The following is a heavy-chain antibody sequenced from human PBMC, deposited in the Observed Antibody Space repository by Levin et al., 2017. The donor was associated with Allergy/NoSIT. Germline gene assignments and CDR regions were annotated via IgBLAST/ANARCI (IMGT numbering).Heavy chain of an antibody. CDR1: GFAVSGNY. D-gene: IGHD3-10*01. J-gene: IGHJ2*01. V-gene: IGHV3-53*01. CDR3: ATWRFGENWYFDV. Sequence: GGSRRLSCAASGFAVSGNYIAWVRQAPGKGLEWVSSIYRGGGTYYADSVKSRFSVSRDNHRNIVYLQINSLRADDTAVYYCATWRFGENWYFDVWGRGTLVTVSS. CDR2: IYRGGGT.